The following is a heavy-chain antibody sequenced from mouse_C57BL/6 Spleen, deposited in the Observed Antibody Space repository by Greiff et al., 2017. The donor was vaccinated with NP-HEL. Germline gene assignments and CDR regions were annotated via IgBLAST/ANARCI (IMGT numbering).Heavy chain of an antibody. Sequence: EVQLQQSGPELVKPGASVKISCKASGYTFTDYYMNWVKQSHGKSLEWIGDINPNNGGTSYNQKFKGKATLTVDKSSSTAYMELRSLTSEDSAVYYCAGGDVDFDYWGKGTTLTVSS. CDR3: AGGDVDFDY. CDR2: INPNNGGT. D-gene: IGHD3-3*01. J-gene: IGHJ2*01. V-gene: IGHV1-26*01. CDR1: GYTFTDYY.